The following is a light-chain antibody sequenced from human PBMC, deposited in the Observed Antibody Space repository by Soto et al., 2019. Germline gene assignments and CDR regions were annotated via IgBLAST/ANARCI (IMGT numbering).Light chain of an antibody. J-gene: IGKJ4*01. CDR3: QQRRNWPLT. CDR2: NAS. V-gene: IGKV3-11*01. CDR1: QSVGNF. Sequence: EIVLAQSPATLSLSPGERATLSCRASQSVGNFFAWYQHRPGQAPRLLILNASTRATGIPPRFSGSGSGTDFTLTISRLEPEDFAVYYCQQRRNWPLTFGGGTKVEIK.